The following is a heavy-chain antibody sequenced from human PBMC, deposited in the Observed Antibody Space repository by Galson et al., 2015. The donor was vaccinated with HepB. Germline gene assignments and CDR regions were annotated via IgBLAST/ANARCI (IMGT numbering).Heavy chain of an antibody. CDR3: TRRAQYYYDSSGYYEIFDY. Sequence: QSGAEVKKPGESLKISCKGSGYIFTNYWIGWVRQMPGKGLEWMGIIYPGDSATRYSPSFQGQVTISADKSISTAYLQWSSLKASDTAMYYCTRRAQYYYDSSGYYEIFDYWGQGTLVTVSS. CDR2: IYPGDSAT. J-gene: IGHJ4*02. V-gene: IGHV5-51*03. CDR1: GYIFTNYW. D-gene: IGHD3-22*01.